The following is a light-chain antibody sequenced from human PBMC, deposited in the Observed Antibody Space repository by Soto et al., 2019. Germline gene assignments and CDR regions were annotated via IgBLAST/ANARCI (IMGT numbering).Light chain of an antibody. J-gene: IGLJ3*02. CDR1: SSDVGGYNY. CDR3: ISYTSSSTWV. V-gene: IGLV2-14*01. Sequence: QSALTQPASVSGSPGQSITISCTGTSSDVGGYNYVSWYQHHPVKAPKLMIYEVSNRPSGVSDRFSGSRSGNTASLTISGLQAEDESDSYCISYTSSSTWVFGGGTKLTVL. CDR2: EVS.